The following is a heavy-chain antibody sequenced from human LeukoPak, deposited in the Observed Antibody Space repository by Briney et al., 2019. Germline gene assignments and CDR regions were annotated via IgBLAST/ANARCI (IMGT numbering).Heavy chain of an antibody. Sequence: GASVKVSCKASGYTFTGYYMHWVRQAPGQGLEWMGWINPNSGGTNYAQKFQGRVTMTRDTSISTAYMELSRLRSDDTAVYYCARDVVRGSSWYYHAFDIWGQGTMVIVSS. V-gene: IGHV1-2*02. CDR2: INPNSGGT. J-gene: IGHJ3*02. CDR3: ARDVVRGSSWYYHAFDI. D-gene: IGHD6-13*01. CDR1: GYTFTGYY.